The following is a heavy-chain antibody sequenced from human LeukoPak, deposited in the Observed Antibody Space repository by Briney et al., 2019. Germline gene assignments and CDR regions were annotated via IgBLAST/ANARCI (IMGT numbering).Heavy chain of an antibody. J-gene: IGHJ4*02. Sequence: ASVKVSCKASGYAFPSYGISWVRQAPGQGLEWMGWISAYNGNTKYARKLQGRVSMTTDTSTSTAYMELRSLISDDTAVYYCGRDSGYNPYFFEYWGQGTLVTVSS. V-gene: IGHV1-18*01. CDR3: GRDSGYNPYFFEY. D-gene: IGHD5-12*01. CDR2: ISAYNGNT. CDR1: GYAFPSYG.